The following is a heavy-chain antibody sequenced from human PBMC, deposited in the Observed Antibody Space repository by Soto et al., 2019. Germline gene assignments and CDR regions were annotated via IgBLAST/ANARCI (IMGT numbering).Heavy chain of an antibody. V-gene: IGHV3-48*01. CDR3: ARTYYDFWSGYLDYYMDV. CDR2: ISSSSSTI. J-gene: IGHJ6*03. Sequence: GGSLRLSCAASGFTFSSYSMNWVRQAPGKGLEWVSYISSSSSTIYYADSVKGRFTISRDNAKNSLYLQMNSLRAEDTAVYYCARTYYDFWSGYLDYYMDVWGKGTTVTVSS. D-gene: IGHD3-3*01. CDR1: GFTFSSYS.